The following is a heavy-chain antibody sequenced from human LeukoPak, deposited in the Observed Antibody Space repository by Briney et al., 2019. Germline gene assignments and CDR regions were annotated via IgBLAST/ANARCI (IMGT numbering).Heavy chain of an antibody. CDR1: GYTFTGYY. CDR3: ATDVVVITYYYMDV. V-gene: IGHV1-2*02. J-gene: IGHJ6*03. Sequence: ASVKVSCKASGYTFTGYYMHWVRQAPGQGLEWMGWINPNSGGTNYAQKLQGRVTMTTDTSTSTAYLELRSLRSDDTAGYYCATDVVVITYYYMDVWGKGTTVTVSS. D-gene: IGHD3-10*01. CDR2: INPNSGGT.